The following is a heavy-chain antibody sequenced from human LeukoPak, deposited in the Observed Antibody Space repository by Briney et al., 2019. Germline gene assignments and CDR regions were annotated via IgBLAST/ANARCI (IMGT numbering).Heavy chain of an antibody. CDR1: GFTFNKAR. J-gene: IGHJ4*02. V-gene: IGHV3-15*01. CDR2: FTSKTDGGTT. D-gene: IGHD3-22*01. Sequence: PGGSLRLSFAAFGFTFNKARMNWVRQGPGKGLEWVGRFTSKTDGGTTDYAAPVRGRFTISRADSKDTLYLKMNSLKTEDTAVYYCTTAQFFNSSGALAYWGQGTLVTVSS. CDR3: TTAQFFNSSGALAY.